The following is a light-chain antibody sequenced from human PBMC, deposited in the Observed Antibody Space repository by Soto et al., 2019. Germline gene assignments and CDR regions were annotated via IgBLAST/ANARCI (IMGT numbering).Light chain of an antibody. CDR3: QQYNNWPRT. Sequence: DKLMSQSPATLSVSPGERVTLSCRASQNIHNHMSWFLQKPGQTPRLLIYDAIIRAPDVPARFSGSWSGTELTLTINSLQSEDFAVYYCQQYNNWPRTFGQGTKVDIK. J-gene: IGKJ1*01. CDR1: QNIHNH. CDR2: DAI. V-gene: IGKV3-15*01.